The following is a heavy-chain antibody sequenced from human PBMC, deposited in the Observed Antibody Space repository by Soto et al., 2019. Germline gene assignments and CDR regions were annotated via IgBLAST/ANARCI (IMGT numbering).Heavy chain of an antibody. D-gene: IGHD2-15*01. CDR3: ARDQGYCSGGSCYVAGY. V-gene: IGHV3-74*01. Sequence: EVQLVESGGGLVQPGGSLRLSCAASGFTFSSYWMHWVRQAPGKGLVWVSRINRDGSSTTYADSVKGRFTISRDNAKNTRYMQLNSRRAEDTAVYDCARDQGYCSGGSCYVAGYWGQGTLVTVSS. CDR2: INRDGSST. CDR1: GFTFSSYW. J-gene: IGHJ4*02.